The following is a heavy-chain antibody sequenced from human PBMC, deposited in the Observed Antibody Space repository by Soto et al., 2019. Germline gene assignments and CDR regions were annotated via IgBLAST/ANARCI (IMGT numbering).Heavy chain of an antibody. V-gene: IGHV1-18*01. D-gene: IGHD5-12*01. CDR3: ARDSWVEMATTNWYFDL. J-gene: IGHJ2*01. CDR1: GYTFTSYG. Sequence: QVQLVQSGAEVKKPGASVKVSCKASGYTFTSYGISWVRQAPGQGLEWMGWISAYNGNTNYAQKLQGRVTMTTDTSTSTAYMELRSLRSDDTAVYYCARDSWVEMATTNWYFDLWGRGTLVTVSS. CDR2: ISAYNGNT.